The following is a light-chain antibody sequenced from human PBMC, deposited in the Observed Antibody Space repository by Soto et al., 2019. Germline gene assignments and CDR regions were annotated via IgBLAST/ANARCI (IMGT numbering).Light chain of an antibody. V-gene: IGKV1-5*01. CDR2: DAS. Sequence: DIQLTQSPSTLSASVGDRVTITCRASQSLNNRLAWYQQKPGKAPKLLIYDASTLESGVSSRFSGTGSETECTLTITDLQPEDFATYYCQQSYSTPITFGQGTRLEIK. CDR3: QQSYSTPIT. CDR1: QSLNNR. J-gene: IGKJ5*01.